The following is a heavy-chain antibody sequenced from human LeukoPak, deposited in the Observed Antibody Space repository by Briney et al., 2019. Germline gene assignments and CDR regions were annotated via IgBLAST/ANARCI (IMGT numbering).Heavy chain of an antibody. CDR3: TRDATYYLRYGYFDY. Sequence: GGSLRLSCAASGFSISSSAMNWVRQAPGKGLEWVSSINNVASHIYYAGSVRGRFAISRDNAKNSVYLQMNSLRAEDTAVYYCTRDATYYLRYGYFDYWGQGTLVTVSS. V-gene: IGHV3-21*01. CDR2: INNVASHI. CDR1: GFSISSSA. D-gene: IGHD2/OR15-2a*01. J-gene: IGHJ4*02.